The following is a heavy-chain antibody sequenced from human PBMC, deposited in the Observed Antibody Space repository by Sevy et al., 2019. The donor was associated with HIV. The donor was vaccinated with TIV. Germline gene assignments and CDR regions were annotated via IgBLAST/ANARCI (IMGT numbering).Heavy chain of an antibody. Sequence: GGSLRLSCAASGFTFSSYAMSWVRQAPGKGLEWVSVISNNGGSTYNADAVKGRFTTSRDVSKGTLYLQMNSLTAEDTAIFYCAKTLQKLPFHPHYFDYWGQGTLVTVSS. V-gene: IGHV3-23*01. J-gene: IGHJ4*02. D-gene: IGHD2-21*02. CDR3: AKTLQKLPFHPHYFDY. CDR2: ISNNGGST. CDR1: GFTFSSYA.